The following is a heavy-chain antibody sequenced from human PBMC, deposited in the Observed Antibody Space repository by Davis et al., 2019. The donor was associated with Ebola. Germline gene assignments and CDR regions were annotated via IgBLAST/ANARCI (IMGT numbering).Heavy chain of an antibody. CDR1: GFTFSAHT. J-gene: IGHJ6*02. D-gene: IGHD6-6*01. CDR2: INSDGSST. Sequence: GESLKISCSASGFTFSAHTMHWVRQAPGKGLVWVSRINSDGSSTSYADSVKGRFTISRDNSKNTLYLQMNSLRAEDTAVYYCARSLMWGSSSHYYYYGMDVWGQGTTVTVSS. CDR3: ARSLMWGSSSHYYYYGMDV. V-gene: IGHV3-74*01.